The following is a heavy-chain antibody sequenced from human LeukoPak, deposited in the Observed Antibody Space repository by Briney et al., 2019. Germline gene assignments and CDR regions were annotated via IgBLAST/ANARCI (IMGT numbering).Heavy chain of an antibody. J-gene: IGHJ4*02. V-gene: IGHV3-23*01. CDR1: GFTFSSNA. Sequence: GGSLRLSCVASGFTFSSNAMSWVRQAPGKGLEWFSAISGTGHSTYYADPVKGRFTISRDNSKNTLDLQMNSLRAEDTAVYYCAKDLRVAVGRGYFEYWGQGTLVTVSS. D-gene: IGHD6-19*01. CDR3: AKDLRVAVGRGYFEY. CDR2: ISGTGHST.